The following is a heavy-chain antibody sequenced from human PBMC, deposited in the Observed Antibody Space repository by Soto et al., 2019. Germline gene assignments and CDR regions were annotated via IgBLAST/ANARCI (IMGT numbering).Heavy chain of an antibody. Sequence: GGSLRLSCAASGFTFNNYWMSWVRQAPGKGLEWVASIAHHGSERFYADCVKGRFAISRDNSRNTLYLQMNSLRAEDTAVYFCVKGAWLDYWGQGNMVTVSS. J-gene: IGHJ4*02. CDR2: IAHHGSER. CDR1: GFTFNNYW. D-gene: IGHD3-16*01. V-gene: IGHV3-30*07. CDR3: VKGAWLDY.